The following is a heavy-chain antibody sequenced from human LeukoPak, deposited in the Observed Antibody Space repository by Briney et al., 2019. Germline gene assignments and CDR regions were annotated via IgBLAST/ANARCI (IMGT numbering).Heavy chain of an antibody. V-gene: IGHV3-30*04. CDR3: ARPPRAVVTYYAGMDV. Sequence: PGGSLRLSCIASGFSFSDYAMHWARQTPGKGLHWVAVISHDGESKYVADFVRGRFTISRDNSKNTLSLQMNSLRAEDSGVYYCARPPRAVVTYYAGMDVWGQGTTVAVSS. CDR2: ISHDGESK. CDR1: GFSFSDYA. D-gene: IGHD2-21*02. J-gene: IGHJ6*02.